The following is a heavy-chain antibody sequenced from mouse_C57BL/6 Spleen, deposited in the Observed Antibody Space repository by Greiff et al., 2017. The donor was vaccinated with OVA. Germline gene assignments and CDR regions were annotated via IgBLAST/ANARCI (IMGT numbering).Heavy chain of an antibody. CDR2: INPGSGGT. Sequence: VPLQQSGAELVRPGTSVKVSCKASGYAFTNYLLEWVKQRPGQGLEWIGVINPGSGGTNYNEKFKGKATLTADKSSSTAYMQLSSLTSDDSAVYFCARSYSNYNFDYWGQGTTLTVSS. D-gene: IGHD2-5*01. V-gene: IGHV1-54*01. CDR1: GYAFTNYL. CDR3: ARSYSNYNFDY. J-gene: IGHJ2*01.